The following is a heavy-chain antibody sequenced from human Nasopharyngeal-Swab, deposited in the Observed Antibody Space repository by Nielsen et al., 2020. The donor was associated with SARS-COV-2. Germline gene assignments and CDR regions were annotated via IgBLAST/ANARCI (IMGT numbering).Heavy chain of an antibody. J-gene: IGHJ6*03. D-gene: IGHD1-26*01. CDR1: GFTFRIYG. Sequence: GGSLRLSCATSGFTFRIYGMHWVRQAPGKGLEWVAVTSFDGSNKSYADSVKGRFTISKDYVQNTLYLHMNSLRAEDTAVYYCAKGLRVGSAYYFYYYMDVWGKGTTVTVSS. CDR3: AKGLRVGSAYYFYYYMDV. CDR2: TSFDGSNK. V-gene: IGHV3-30*05.